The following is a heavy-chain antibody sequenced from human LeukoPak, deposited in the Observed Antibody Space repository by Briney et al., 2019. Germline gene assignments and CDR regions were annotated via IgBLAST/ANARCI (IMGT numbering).Heavy chain of an antibody. Sequence: PLGGSLRLSCAASGFTFSSYAMYWVRQAPGKGLEWVSGIFGSGGSAHYADSVKGRFTIFRDNSKNTVYLQMNSLRAEDTALYYCAKDVSGYYKSFDYWGRGTLVTVSS. V-gene: IGHV3-23*01. CDR2: IFGSGGSA. J-gene: IGHJ4*02. CDR1: GFTFSSYA. CDR3: AKDVSGYYKSFDY. D-gene: IGHD3-9*01.